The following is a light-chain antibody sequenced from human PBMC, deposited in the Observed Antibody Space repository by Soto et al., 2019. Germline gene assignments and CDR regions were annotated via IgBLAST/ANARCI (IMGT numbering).Light chain of an antibody. CDR1: SSNIGRNT. Sequence: QSVLTQPHSASGTPGQRVIMSCSGSSSNIGRNTVNWYQQLPGTAPKLLIFVNSQRPSGVPNRFSGSKSGTSASLAISGLQSEDEADYYCAAWDDSLDGLVFGTGTKVTVL. J-gene: IGLJ1*01. V-gene: IGLV1-44*01. CDR2: VNS. CDR3: AAWDDSLDGLV.